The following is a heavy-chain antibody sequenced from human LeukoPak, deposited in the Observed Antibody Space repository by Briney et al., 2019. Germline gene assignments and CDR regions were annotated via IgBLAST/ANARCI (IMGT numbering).Heavy chain of an antibody. CDR1: GFTFGGSA. Sequence: GGSLRLSCAASGFTFGGSAMHWVRQASGKGLEWVGRIRSKANSYGTAYAASVKGRFTISRDDSKNTAYLQMNSLKTEDTAVYYCVVATISAEYFQHWGQGTLVTVSS. D-gene: IGHD5-24*01. V-gene: IGHV3-73*01. CDR2: IRSKANSYGT. CDR3: VVATISAEYFQH. J-gene: IGHJ1*01.